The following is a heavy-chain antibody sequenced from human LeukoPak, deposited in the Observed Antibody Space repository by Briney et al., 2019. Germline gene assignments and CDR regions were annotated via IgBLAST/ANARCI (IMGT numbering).Heavy chain of an antibody. CDR3: ARDPRGSFVWGHRFDH. J-gene: IGHJ4*02. Sequence: KAGGSLRLSCAVSGFTFSEYFMGWVRQAPGKGPQWISYISTSGGTTYYSDSVRGRFTISRDNAKNSLFLQLNRLNAEDTAVYYCARDPRGSFVWGHRFDHWGQGALVTVSS. CDR2: ISTSGGTT. CDR1: GFTFSEYF. D-gene: IGHD3-16*01. V-gene: IGHV3-11*01.